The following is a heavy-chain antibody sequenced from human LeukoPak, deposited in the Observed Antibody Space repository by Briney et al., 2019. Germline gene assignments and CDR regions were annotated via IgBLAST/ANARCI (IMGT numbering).Heavy chain of an antibody. Sequence: GGSLRRSCAASGFTFSNTWMSWVRQAPGKGLEWVGRIKSRTDGGTTDCAAPVKGRFTISRDDSQNTLYLQMDSLETDDTAIYYCTIVRGYGSGSYSDYWGQGTLVTVSS. D-gene: IGHD3-10*01. V-gene: IGHV3-15*01. CDR1: GFTFSNTW. CDR2: IKSRTDGGTT. CDR3: TIVRGYGSGSYSDY. J-gene: IGHJ4*02.